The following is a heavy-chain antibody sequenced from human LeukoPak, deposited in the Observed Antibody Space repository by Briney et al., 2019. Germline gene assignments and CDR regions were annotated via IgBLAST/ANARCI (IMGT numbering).Heavy chain of an antibody. Sequence: GGSLRLSCAMSGFPFNNYDMTWVRQAPGKGLEWVSTLGAGDGSTHYPDSVKGRFTISRDISKNTLSLQMNSLRAEDTALYYCVRYGSRRLDYWGQGTLVTVSS. V-gene: IGHV3-23*01. CDR1: GFPFNNYD. CDR3: VRYGSRRLDY. CDR2: LGAGDGST. J-gene: IGHJ4*02. D-gene: IGHD3-10*01.